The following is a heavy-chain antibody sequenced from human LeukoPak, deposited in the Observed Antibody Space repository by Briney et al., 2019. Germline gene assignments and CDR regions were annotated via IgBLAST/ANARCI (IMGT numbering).Heavy chain of an antibody. J-gene: IGHJ4*02. CDR3: TKFDS. V-gene: IGHV3-23*01. Sequence: GGSLRLSCAASGFTFSSYAMSWVRQAPGKGLEWVSDISGSGGSTFYRDSVRGRFTISRDNSENTLYLQMKHLRPGDTAVYYCTKFDSWGQGALVTVSS. CDR2: ISGSGGST. CDR1: GFTFSSYA.